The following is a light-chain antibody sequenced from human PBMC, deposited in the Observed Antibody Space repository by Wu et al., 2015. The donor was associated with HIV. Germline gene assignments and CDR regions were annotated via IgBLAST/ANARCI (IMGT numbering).Light chain of an antibody. CDR2: DAS. V-gene: IGKV3-11*01. CDR1: QTIDTY. Sequence: EIVLTQSPATLSLSPGERATLSCRASQTIDTYLAWYQHQPGQAPRLLIYDASMRATGIPARFSGSGSGTDFTLTISSLEPEDFAVYYCQQRLSWPPVTFGQGTRLEIK. J-gene: IGKJ5*01. CDR3: QQRLSWPPVT.